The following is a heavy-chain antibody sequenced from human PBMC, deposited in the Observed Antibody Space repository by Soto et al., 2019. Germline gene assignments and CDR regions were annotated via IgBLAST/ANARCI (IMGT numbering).Heavy chain of an antibody. D-gene: IGHD3-10*01. CDR2: VYATGTT. CDR1: GGSISKFY. V-gene: IGHV4-4*07. J-gene: IGHJ5*02. CDR3: VRDGSKTLRDWLDP. Sequence: KPSETLSLTCSVSGGSISKFYWSWIRKTAGKGLEWMGRVYATGTTDYNPSLRSRVAMSVDISRKTFSLRLTSVTAADTGMYYCVRDGSKTLRDWLDPWGQGQWSPSPQ.